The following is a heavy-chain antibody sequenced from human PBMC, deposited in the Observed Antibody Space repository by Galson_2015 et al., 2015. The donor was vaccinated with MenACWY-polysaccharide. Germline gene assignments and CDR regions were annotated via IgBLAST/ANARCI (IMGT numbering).Heavy chain of an antibody. CDR2: IKQDGSEK. Sequence: CLRLSCAASGFTFSSFWMSWVRQAPGKGLEWVAIIKQDGSEKYYVDSVKGRFSISRDNAKNSLYLQMNSLRSEDTAVYYCARDPLDSSGYTRGSVFDLWGRGTLVTVSS. D-gene: IGHD3-22*01. J-gene: IGHJ2*01. CDR3: ARDPLDSSGYTRGSVFDL. CDR1: GFTFSSFW. V-gene: IGHV3-7*01.